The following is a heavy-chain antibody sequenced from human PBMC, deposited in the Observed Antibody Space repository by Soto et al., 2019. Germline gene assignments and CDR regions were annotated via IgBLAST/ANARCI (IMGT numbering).Heavy chain of an antibody. D-gene: IGHD2-2*01. V-gene: IGHV4-4*07. CDR3: ARENIVVVPAAMALYYYSGMDV. CDR1: GGSISSYY. J-gene: IGHJ6*02. CDR2: IYTSGST. Sequence: SETLSLTCTVSGGSISSYYWSWIRQPAGKGLEWIGRIYTSGSTNYNPSLKSRVTMSVDTSKNQFSLKLSSVTAADTAVYYCARENIVVVPAAMALYYYSGMDVWGQATTVTVSS.